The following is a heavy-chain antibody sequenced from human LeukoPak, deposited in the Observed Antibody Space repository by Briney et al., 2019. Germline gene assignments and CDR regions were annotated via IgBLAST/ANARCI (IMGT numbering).Heavy chain of an antibody. Sequence: GGSLRLSCAASGFTFSSYGMHWVRQAPGKGLEWVAVISYDGSNKYYADSVKGRFTISRDNSKNTLYLQMNSLRAEGTAVYYCFSTYDAFDIWGQGTMVTVSS. CDR2: ISYDGSNK. V-gene: IGHV3-30*03. CDR3: FSTYDAFDI. CDR1: GFTFSSYG. J-gene: IGHJ3*02.